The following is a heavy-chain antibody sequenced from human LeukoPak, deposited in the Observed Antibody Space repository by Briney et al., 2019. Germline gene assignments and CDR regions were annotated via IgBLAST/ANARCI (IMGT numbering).Heavy chain of an antibody. J-gene: IGHJ5*02. CDR3: ARGSGDSGYRYGFGSYWFDP. D-gene: IGHD5-18*01. CDR2: INHSGST. CDR1: GGSFSGYY. V-gene: IGHV4-34*01. Sequence: KPSETLSLTCAVYGGSFSGYYWSWIRQPPGKGLEWIGEINHSGSTNYNPSLKSRVTISVDTSKNQLSLKLSSVTAEEPAVYYCARGSGDSGYRYGFGSYWFDPWGQGTLVTVSS.